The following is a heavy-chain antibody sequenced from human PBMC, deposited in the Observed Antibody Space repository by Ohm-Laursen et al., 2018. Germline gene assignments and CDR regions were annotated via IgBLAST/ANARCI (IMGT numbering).Heavy chain of an antibody. D-gene: IGHD2-15*01. Sequence: TLSLTCGVYGGSFSGYYWSWIRQPPGKGLEWIGEINHSGSTNYNPSLKSRVTISVDTSKNQISLKLDSVTVADTAVFYCARRGSGGRSFDYWGQGSLVTVSS. CDR1: GGSFSGYY. CDR3: ARRGSGGRSFDY. V-gene: IGHV4-34*01. J-gene: IGHJ4*02. CDR2: INHSGST.